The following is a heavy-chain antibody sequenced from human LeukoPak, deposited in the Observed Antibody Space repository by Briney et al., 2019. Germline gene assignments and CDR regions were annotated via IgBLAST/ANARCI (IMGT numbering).Heavy chain of an antibody. V-gene: IGHV3-23*01. J-gene: IGHJ4*02. CDR3: ARDRPNYYGSDGHYYRRDGDY. CDR2: ITSRGEST. CDR1: GFTFSIYA. D-gene: IGHD3-22*01. Sequence: PGGSLRLSCAASGFTFSIYAMSWVRQAPGKGLQWVSSITSRGESTWYVDSVKGRFTITRDNSENTLYLQMHSLRAEDTAVYYCARDRPNYYGSDGHYYRRDGDYWGRGTLASVSS.